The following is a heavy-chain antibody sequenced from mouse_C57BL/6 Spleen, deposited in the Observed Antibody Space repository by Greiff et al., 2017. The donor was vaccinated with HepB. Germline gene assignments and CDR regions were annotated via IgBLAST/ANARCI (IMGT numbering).Heavy chain of an antibody. J-gene: IGHJ2*01. V-gene: IGHV1-15*01. Sequence: QVQLQQSGAELVRPGASVTLSCKASGYTFTDYEMHWVKQTPVHGLEWIGAIDPETGGTAYNQKFKGKAILTADKSSSTAYMELRSLTSEDSAVYYCTRYYGNYLYYFDYWGQGTTLTVSS. CDR2: IDPETGGT. CDR3: TRYYGNYLYYFDY. D-gene: IGHD2-1*01. CDR1: GYTFTDYE.